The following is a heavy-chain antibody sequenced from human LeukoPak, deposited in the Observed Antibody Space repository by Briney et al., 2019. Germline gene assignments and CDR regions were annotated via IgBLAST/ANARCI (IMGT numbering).Heavy chain of an antibody. Sequence: PGRSLRLSCAAAGFTFSTYTMHWVRQAPGKGLEWVTFVRYDGSQKYYADSVNGRFTISKDNSNDTVYVQMNSLTSDDTAVYYCAKGQETWGTEQDAFDMCGQGTMDIVSS. CDR1: GFTFSTYT. CDR2: VRYDGSQK. J-gene: IGHJ3*02. CDR3: AKGQETWGTEQDAFDM. V-gene: IGHV3-30*04. D-gene: IGHD7-27*01.